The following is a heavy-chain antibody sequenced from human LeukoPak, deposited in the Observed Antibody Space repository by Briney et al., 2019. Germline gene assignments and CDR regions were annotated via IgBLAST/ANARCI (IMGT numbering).Heavy chain of an antibody. J-gene: IGHJ3*02. CDR1: GGTFSSYG. D-gene: IGHD6-13*01. Sequence: ASVKVSCKASGGTFSSYGISWVRQAPGQGLEWMGWISAYNGNTNYAQKLQGRVTMTTDTSTSTAYMELRSLRSDDTAVYYCARDRGIAAPDAFDIWGQGTMVTVSS. CDR2: ISAYNGNT. V-gene: IGHV1-18*01. CDR3: ARDRGIAAPDAFDI.